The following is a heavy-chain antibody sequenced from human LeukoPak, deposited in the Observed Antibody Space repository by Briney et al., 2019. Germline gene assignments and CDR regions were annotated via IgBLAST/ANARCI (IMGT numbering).Heavy chain of an antibody. Sequence: PSETLSLTCTVSGGSISSSSFYWGWIRQPPGKGLEWIGSIYYSGSTYYNPSLKSRVTISVDTSKNQFSLKLSSVTAADTAVYYCARVPLAVAGMGYWGQGTLVTVSS. V-gene: IGHV4-39*07. CDR2: IYYSGST. D-gene: IGHD6-19*01. CDR3: ARVPLAVAGMGY. J-gene: IGHJ4*02. CDR1: GGSISSSSFY.